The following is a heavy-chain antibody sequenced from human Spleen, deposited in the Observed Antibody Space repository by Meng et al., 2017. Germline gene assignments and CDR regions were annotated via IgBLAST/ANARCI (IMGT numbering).Heavy chain of an antibody. CDR2: IYYSGST. Sequence: SETLSLTCTVSGGSISSSSYYWGWIRQPPGKGLEWIGSIYYSGSTNYNPSLKSRVTISVDTSKNQFSLKLSSVTAADTAVYYCARGWWDYGDSKARSSAKTYYYYYGMDVWGQGTMVTVSS. J-gene: IGHJ6*02. CDR1: GGSISSSSYY. D-gene: IGHD4-17*01. V-gene: IGHV4-39*07. CDR3: ARGWWDYGDSKARSSAKTYYYYYGMDV.